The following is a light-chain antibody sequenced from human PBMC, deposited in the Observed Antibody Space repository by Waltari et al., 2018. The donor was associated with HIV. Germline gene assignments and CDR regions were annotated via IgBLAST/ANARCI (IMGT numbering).Light chain of an antibody. V-gene: IGLV2-14*01. CDR3: SSYTPTNTVI. CDR1: NSDVGGYNS. CDR2: EVL. Sequence: QSALPQPASVSGSPGQSITISFLGPNSDVGGYNSVSCYHQHPGTAPKLLFYEVLNWPSGISMRFAVSKSGNTASLTISGLQAEDEADYYCSSYTPTNTVIFGGGTKLTVL. J-gene: IGLJ2*01.